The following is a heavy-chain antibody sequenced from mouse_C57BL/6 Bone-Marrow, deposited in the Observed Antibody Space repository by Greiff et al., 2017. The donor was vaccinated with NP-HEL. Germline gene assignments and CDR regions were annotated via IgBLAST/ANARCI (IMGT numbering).Heavy chain of an antibody. V-gene: IGHV5-4*01. CDR3: AREAIYDSYYAMDY. Sequence: EVQLVESGGGLVKPGGSLKLSCAASGFTFSSYAMSWVRQTPEKRLEWVATISDGGSYTYYPDNVKGRFTISRDNAKNNLYLQMSHLKSEDTAMYYCAREAIYDSYYAMDYWGQGTSVTVSS. CDR2: ISDGGSYT. D-gene: IGHD2-3*01. CDR1: GFTFSSYA. J-gene: IGHJ4*01.